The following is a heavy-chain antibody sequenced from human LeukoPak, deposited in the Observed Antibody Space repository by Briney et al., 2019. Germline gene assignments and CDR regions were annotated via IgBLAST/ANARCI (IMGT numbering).Heavy chain of an antibody. Sequence: PSQTLSLTCAVSAGSISSGDYSWGWIRQPPGKGLDWIGYMYHSGSTYYNPSLKSRVTISVDRSKNQFSLKLSSVTAADTAVYYCARGDYYGSGSSLDVWGKGTTVTVSS. J-gene: IGHJ6*04. CDR3: ARGDYYGSGSSLDV. CDR2: MYHSGST. CDR1: AGSISSGDYS. V-gene: IGHV4-30-2*01. D-gene: IGHD3-10*01.